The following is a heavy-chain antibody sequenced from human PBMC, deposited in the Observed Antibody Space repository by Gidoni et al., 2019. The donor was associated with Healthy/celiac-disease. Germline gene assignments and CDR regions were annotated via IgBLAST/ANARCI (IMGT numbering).Heavy chain of an antibody. V-gene: IGHV5-51*01. CDR3: ARHYYYDSSDEGCYFDY. J-gene: IGHJ4*02. D-gene: IGHD3-22*01. CDR2: IYPGDSDT. Sequence: EVQLVQSGAEVKKPGESLKISCTGSGYSFTSYWIGWVRQMPGKGLEWMGIIYPGDSDTRYSPSFQGQVTISADKSISTAYLQWSSLKASDTAMYYCARHYYYDSSDEGCYFDYWGQGTLVTVSS. CDR1: GYSFTSYW.